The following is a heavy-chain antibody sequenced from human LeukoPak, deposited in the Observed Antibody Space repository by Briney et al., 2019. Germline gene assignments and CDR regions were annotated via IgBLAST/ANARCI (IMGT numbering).Heavy chain of an antibody. J-gene: IGHJ4*02. V-gene: IGHV1-18*04. D-gene: IGHD6-13*01. CDR3: ARGLGSWLNGYYFDY. Sequence: ASVKVSCKASGYIFTGYYMHWVRQAPGQGLEWMGWISAYNGNTNYAQKLQGRVTMTTDTSTSTAYMELRSLRSDDTAVYYCARGLGSWLNGYYFDYWGQGTLVTVSS. CDR2: ISAYNGNT. CDR1: GYIFTGYY.